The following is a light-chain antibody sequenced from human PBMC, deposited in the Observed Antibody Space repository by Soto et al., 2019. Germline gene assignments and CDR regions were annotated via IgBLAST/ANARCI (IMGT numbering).Light chain of an antibody. CDR3: QQLHGYPIT. CDR1: QSVSSSY. CDR2: GAS. Sequence: EFVLTQSPGTLSLSPGERATLSCRASQSVSSSYLAWYQQKPGQAPRLLIYGASSRATGIPDRFSGSGSGTHFTLTISSLQPEDFATYYCQQLHGYPITFGQGTRLEIK. V-gene: IGKV3-20*01. J-gene: IGKJ5*01.